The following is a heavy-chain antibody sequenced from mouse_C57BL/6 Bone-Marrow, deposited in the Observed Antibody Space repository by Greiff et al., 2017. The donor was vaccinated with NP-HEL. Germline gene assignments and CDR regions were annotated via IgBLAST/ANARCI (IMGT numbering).Heavy chain of an antibody. J-gene: IGHJ4*01. CDR1: GFSFNTYA. D-gene: IGHD3-2*02. V-gene: IGHV10-1*01. Sequence: EVQLVESGGGLVQPKGSLKLSCAASGFSFNTYAMNWVRQAPGKGLEWVARIRSKSNNYATYYADSVKDRFTISRDDSESMLYLQMNNMKTEDTAMYYCVREDSSGSAMDYWGQGTSVTVSS. CDR3: VREDSSGSAMDY. CDR2: IRSKSNNYAT.